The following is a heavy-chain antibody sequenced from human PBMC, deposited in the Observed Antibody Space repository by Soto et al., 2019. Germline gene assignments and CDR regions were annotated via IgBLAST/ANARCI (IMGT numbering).Heavy chain of an antibody. J-gene: IGHJ4*02. Sequence: KPSETLSLTCTVSGDSISSGYYWGWIRQAPGKGLEWIGNIYHSGSTYYNPSLESRVTISVDTSQNQFSLKLKSVTAADTAVYYCASWSWRRTDGYNYIDYWGQGILVTVSS. CDR2: IYHSGST. D-gene: IGHD5-12*01. CDR1: GDSISSGYY. V-gene: IGHV4-38-2*02. CDR3: ASWSWRRTDGYNYIDY.